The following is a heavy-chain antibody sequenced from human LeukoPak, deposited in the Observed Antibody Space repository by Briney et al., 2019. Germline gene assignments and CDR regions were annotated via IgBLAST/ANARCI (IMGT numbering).Heavy chain of an antibody. V-gene: IGHV4-59*01. CDR3: XRDWSAGAFDI. J-gene: IGHJ3*02. D-gene: IGHD2-15*01. CDR2: IYYSGST. Sequence: SETLSLTCTVSGGSISSYYWSWIRQPPGKGLEWIGYIYYSGSTNYNPSLKSRVTISVDTSKNQFSLKLSSVTAADTAGYCCXRDWSAGAFDIWGQGTMVTVSS. CDR1: GGSISSYY.